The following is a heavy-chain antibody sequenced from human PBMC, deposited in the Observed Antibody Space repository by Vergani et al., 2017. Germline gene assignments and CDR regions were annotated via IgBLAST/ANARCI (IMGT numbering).Heavy chain of an antibody. CDR2: ISWNSGSI. J-gene: IGHJ4*02. Sequence: EVQLVESRGGLVQPGRSLRLSCAASGFPFDDYALHWVRQAPGKGLEWVSGISWNSGSIGYADSVKGRFTISRDNAKNSLYLQMNSLRAEDTALYYCAKDMSLRITGSDYWGQGTLVTVSS. D-gene: IGHD1-20*01. CDR3: AKDMSLRITGSDY. V-gene: IGHV3-9*01. CDR1: GFPFDDYA.